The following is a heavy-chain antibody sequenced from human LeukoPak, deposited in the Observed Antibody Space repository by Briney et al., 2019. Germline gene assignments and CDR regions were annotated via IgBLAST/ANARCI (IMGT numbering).Heavy chain of an antibody. D-gene: IGHD4-17*01. CDR3: AKDPGDYGSYYYMDV. CDR2: IRYEGSNK. J-gene: IGHJ6*03. CDR1: GFTFSSYG. V-gene: IGHV3-30*02. Sequence: PGGSLRLSCAASGFTFSSYGMHWVRQAPGEGLEGVAFIRYEGSNKYYADSVKGRFTISRDNSKNTLYLQMNSLRAEDTAVYYCAKDPGDYGSYYYMDVWGKGTTVTISS.